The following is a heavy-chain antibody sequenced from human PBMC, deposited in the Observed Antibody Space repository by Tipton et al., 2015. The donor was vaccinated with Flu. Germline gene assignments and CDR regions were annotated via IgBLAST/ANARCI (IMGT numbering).Heavy chain of an antibody. CDR3: ARDQRGTSSYDY. J-gene: IGHJ4*02. CDR1: GASISSYY. CDR2: GYYSGST. Sequence: TLSLTCTVSGASISSYYWSWIRQPPGKGLEWIGYGYYSGSTNYNPSLKSRVTISVDTSKNEFSLQLISVTAADTAVYYCARDQRGTSSYDYWGQGTRVTVSS. V-gene: IGHV4-59*01. D-gene: IGHD2-2*01.